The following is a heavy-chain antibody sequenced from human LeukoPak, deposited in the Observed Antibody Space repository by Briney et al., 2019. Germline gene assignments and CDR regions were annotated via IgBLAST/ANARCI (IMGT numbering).Heavy chain of an antibody. Sequence: GGSVRLSCAASGFTFSNYAMNWVRQAPGKGLEWVPTISGSGGSTYYADSVKGRFTISRDNSKNMLYLQMNSLRAEDTAVYYCAKDLLTTVTTASHWGQGTLVTVSS. CDR2: ISGSGGST. J-gene: IGHJ4*02. V-gene: IGHV3-23*01. CDR3: AKDLLTTVTTASH. D-gene: IGHD4-11*01. CDR1: GFTFSNYA.